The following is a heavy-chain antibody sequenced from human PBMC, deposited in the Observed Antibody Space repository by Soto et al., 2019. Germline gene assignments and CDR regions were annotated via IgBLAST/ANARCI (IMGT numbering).Heavy chain of an antibody. J-gene: IGHJ5*02. CDR2: IDWDDDK. CDR1: GFSLRTSGMC. V-gene: IGHV2-70*11. CDR3: VRGGTYNWLDP. D-gene: IGHD2-15*01. Sequence: SGPTLVNPTQTLTLTCTFSGFSLRTSGMCVSWIRQPPGKALEWLARIDWDDDKYYSTSLKTRLTISKDTSKNQVVLKMTNMDPVDTATYYCVRGGTYNWLDPWGQGTLVTVSS.